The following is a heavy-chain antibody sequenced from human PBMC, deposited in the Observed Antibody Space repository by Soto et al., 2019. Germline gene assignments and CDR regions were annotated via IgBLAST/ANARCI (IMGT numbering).Heavy chain of an antibody. V-gene: IGHV3-74*01. Sequence: EVQLVESGGGLVQPGGSLRLSCAASGFTFSNYWMHWVRQAPGKGLVWVSRINSDGSSTSYADSVKGRFTISRDNAKKTLYLHVSGVRAGDRAVYDCARDSSGYYLGWFDPLGQGSLVAVSS. CDR2: INSDGSST. J-gene: IGHJ5*02. D-gene: IGHD3-22*01. CDR3: ARDSSGYYLGWFDP. CDR1: GFTFSNYW.